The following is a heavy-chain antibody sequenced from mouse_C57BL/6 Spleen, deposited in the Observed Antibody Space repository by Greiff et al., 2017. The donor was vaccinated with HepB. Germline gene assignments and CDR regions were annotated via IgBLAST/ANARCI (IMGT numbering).Heavy chain of an antibody. CDR2: INPYNGGT. V-gene: IGHV1-19*01. J-gene: IGHJ3*01. D-gene: IGHD4-1*02. Sequence: VQLKQSGPVLVKPGASVKMSCKASGYTFTDYYINWVKQSHGKSLEWIGVINPYNGGTSYNQKFKGKATLTVDKSSSTAYMDLNSLTSEDSAVYYCANPNWDEEFAYWGQGTLVTVSA. CDR3: ANPNWDEEFAY. CDR1: GYTFTDYY.